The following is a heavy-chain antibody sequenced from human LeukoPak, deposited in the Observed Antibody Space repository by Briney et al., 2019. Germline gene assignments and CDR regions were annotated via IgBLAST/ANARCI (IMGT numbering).Heavy chain of an antibody. V-gene: IGHV1-69*13. D-gene: IGHD1-26*01. CDR2: IIPIFGTA. CDR3: ARVVGSYSVAFDI. J-gene: IGHJ3*02. CDR1: GGTFISYA. Sequence: GASVKVSCKASGGTFISYAISWVRQAPGQGLEWMGGIIPIFGTANYAQKFQGRVTITADESTSTAYMELSSLRSEDTAVYYCARVVGSYSVAFDIWGQGTMVTVSS.